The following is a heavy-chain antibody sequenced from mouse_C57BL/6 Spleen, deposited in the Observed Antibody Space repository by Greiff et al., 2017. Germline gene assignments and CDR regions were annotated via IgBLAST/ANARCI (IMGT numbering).Heavy chain of an antibody. CDR2: IHPSDSDT. CDR1: GYTFTSYW. J-gene: IGHJ3*01. Sequence: QVQLQQPGAELVKPGASVKVSCKASGYTFTSYWMHWVKQRPGQGLEWIGRIHPSDSDTNYNQKFTGKATLTVDKSSSTAYMQLSSLTSEDSAVYYCAMGYYYGSSQFAYWGQGTLVTVSA. V-gene: IGHV1-74*01. D-gene: IGHD1-1*01. CDR3: AMGYYYGSSQFAY.